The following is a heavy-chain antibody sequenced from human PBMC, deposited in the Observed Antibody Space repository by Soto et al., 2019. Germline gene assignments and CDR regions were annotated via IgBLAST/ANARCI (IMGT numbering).Heavy chain of an antibody. Sequence: ASLKVAWHASGYTYTNYGISWVRQAPGQGLEWMGWISAYNGNTNYAQKLQGRVTMTTDTSTSTAYMELRSMRSDDTAVYYCARDEFDCISTGCYKNGFVYWCQGPRVTVS. CDR1: GYTYTNYG. J-gene: IGHJ4*02. V-gene: IGHV1-18*01. CDR3: ARDEFDCISTGCYKNGFVY. D-gene: IGHD2-2*02. CDR2: ISAYNGNT.